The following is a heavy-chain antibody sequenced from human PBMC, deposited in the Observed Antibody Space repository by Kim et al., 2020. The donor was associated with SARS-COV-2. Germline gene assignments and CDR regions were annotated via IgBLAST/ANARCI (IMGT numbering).Heavy chain of an antibody. CDR2: ISGSGGST. CDR3: AKDRRVQLEPSFDY. D-gene: IGHD1-1*01. J-gene: IGHJ4*02. V-gene: IGHV3-23*01. Sequence: GSLRLSCAASGFTFSSHAMSWVRQAPGKGLEWVSAISGSGGSTYYADSVKGRFTISRDNSKNTLYLQMNSLRAEDTAVYYCAKDRRVQLEPSFDYWGQGTLVTVSS. CDR1: GFTFSSHA.